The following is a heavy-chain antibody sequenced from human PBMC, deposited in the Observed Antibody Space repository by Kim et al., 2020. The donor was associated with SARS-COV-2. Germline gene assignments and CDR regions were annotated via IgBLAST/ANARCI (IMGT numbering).Heavy chain of an antibody. Sequence: SGPTLVKPTQTLTLTCTFSGFSLSTSGVGVGWIRQPPGKALEWLALIYWDDDKRYSPSLKSRLTITKDTSKNQVVLTMTNMDPVDTATYYCAHLSSSWPRLPHYFDYWGQGTLVTVSS. D-gene: IGHD6-13*01. CDR2: IYWDDDK. J-gene: IGHJ4*02. V-gene: IGHV2-5*02. CDR1: GFSLSTSGVG. CDR3: AHLSSSWPRLPHYFDY.